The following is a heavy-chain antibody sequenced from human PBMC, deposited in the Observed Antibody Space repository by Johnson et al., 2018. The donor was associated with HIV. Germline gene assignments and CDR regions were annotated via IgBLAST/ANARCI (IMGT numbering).Heavy chain of an antibody. Sequence: VQLVESGGGLVQPGGSLRLSCAASGFTFSIYDMHWVRQTTGKGLEWVSAIGVTSDTYYPGSVKGRFTISRDNVKKSLYLQMNSLRAEDTAVYYCARDWDYVHAPPAGPFDIWGQGTMVTVSS. CDR3: ARDWDYVHAPPAGPFDI. CDR2: IGVTSDT. D-gene: IGHD4-17*01. J-gene: IGHJ3*02. CDR1: GFTFSIYD. V-gene: IGHV3-13*01.